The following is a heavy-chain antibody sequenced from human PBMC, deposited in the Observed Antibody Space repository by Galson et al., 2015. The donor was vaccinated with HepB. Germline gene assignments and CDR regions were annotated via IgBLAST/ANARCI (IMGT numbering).Heavy chain of an antibody. Sequence: SVKVSCKASGGTFSSYAISWVRQAPGQGLEWMGGIIPIFGTANYAQKFQGRVTITADESTSTAYMELSSLRYEDTPEYYCARDLVDTAMGSHYYYSGMDVWGQGTTVPVSS. CDR2: IIPIFGTA. CDR1: GGTFSSYA. J-gene: IGHJ6*02. CDR3: ARDLVDTAMGSHYYYSGMDV. V-gene: IGHV1-69*13. D-gene: IGHD5-18*01.